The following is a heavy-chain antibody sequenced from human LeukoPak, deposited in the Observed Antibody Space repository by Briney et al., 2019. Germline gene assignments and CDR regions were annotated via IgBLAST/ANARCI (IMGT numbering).Heavy chain of an antibody. CDR1: GFTFSSYS. D-gene: IGHD3-22*01. Sequence: GGSLRLSCAASGFTFSSYSMNWVRQAPGKGLEWVSSISSSSSYIYYADSVKGRFTISRDNAKNSLYLQMNSLRAENTAADYCARRDVGTMVVVAIPFDYWGQGTLVTVSS. CDR2: ISSSSSYI. J-gene: IGHJ4*02. CDR3: ARRDVGTMVVVAIPFDY. V-gene: IGHV3-21*01.